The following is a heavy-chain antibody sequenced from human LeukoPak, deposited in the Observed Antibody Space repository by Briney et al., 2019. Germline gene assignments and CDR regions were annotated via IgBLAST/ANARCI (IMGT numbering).Heavy chain of an antibody. V-gene: IGHV4-4*07. J-gene: IGHJ4*02. CDR3: ARGIYSGSLGRTDY. Sequence: PSETLSLTCTVSGGSISIYYWSWIRQPAGKGLEWIGRIYSSGSTNYNPSLKSRVTTSVDTSKNQFSLKLSSVTAADTAVNYCARGIYSGSLGRTDYWGQGTLVTVSS. D-gene: IGHD1-26*01. CDR1: GGSISIYY. CDR2: IYSSGST.